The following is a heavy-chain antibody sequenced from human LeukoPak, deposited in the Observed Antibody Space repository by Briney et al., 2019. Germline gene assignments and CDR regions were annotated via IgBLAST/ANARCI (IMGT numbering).Heavy chain of an antibody. CDR2: ISWNSGSI. D-gene: IGHD6-13*01. CDR1: GFTFDDYA. Sequence: GGSLGLSCAASGFTFDDYAMHWVRQAPGKGLEWVSGISWNSGSIGYADSVKGRFTISRDNAKNSLYLQMNSLRAEDTALYYCAKAVGIAAAGNWFDPWGQGTLVTVSS. CDR3: AKAVGIAAAGNWFDP. V-gene: IGHV3-9*01. J-gene: IGHJ5*02.